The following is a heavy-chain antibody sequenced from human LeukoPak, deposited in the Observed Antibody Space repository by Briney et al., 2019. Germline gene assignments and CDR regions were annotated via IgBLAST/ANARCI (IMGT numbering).Heavy chain of an antibody. D-gene: IGHD2-2*01. CDR2: ISGSGSST. CDR3: AKGRCSTTSCSLGYFDY. CDR1: GFTFSSYA. J-gene: IGHJ4*02. V-gene: IGHV3-23*01. Sequence: GGSLRLSCEAPGFTFSSYAMSWVRQAPGKGLEWVSGISGSGSSTYYADSVKGRFTISRDNSKNTLYLQMNSLRAEDTALYYCAKGRCSTTSCSLGYFDYWGQGNLVTVSS.